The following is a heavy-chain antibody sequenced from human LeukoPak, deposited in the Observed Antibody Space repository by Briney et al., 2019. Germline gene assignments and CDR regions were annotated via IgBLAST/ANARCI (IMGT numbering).Heavy chain of an antibody. J-gene: IGHJ3*02. V-gene: IGHV3-11*04. Sequence: GGSLRLSCAASGFTFSDYFMSWIRQAPGKGLEWVSYISTGGSTIYYADSVKGRFTISRDNSKNTLYLQMNSLRAEDTAVYYCAREGRWPRAFDIWGQGTMVTVSS. CDR1: GFTFSDYF. D-gene: IGHD5-12*01. CDR3: AREGRWPRAFDI. CDR2: ISTGGSTI.